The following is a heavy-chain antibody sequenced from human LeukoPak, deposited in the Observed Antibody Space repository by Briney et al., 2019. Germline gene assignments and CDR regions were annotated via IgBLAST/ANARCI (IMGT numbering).Heavy chain of an antibody. CDR1: GFTFSSYW. CDR2: IKQDGSEK. J-gene: IGHJ4*02. D-gene: IGHD3-22*01. CDR3: ARDSEYYDSRGYFSFDY. Sequence: GGSLRLSCAASGFTFSSYWMSWVRQAPGKGLEWVANIKQDGSEKYYVDSVKGRFTISRDNAKNSLYLQMNSLRAEDTAVYYCARDSEYYDSRGYFSFDYWGQGTLVTVSS. V-gene: IGHV3-7*01.